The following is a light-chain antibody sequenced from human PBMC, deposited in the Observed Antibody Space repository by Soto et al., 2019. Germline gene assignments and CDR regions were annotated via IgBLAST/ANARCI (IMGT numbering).Light chain of an antibody. CDR3: RQATQFPGT. V-gene: IGKV2-24*01. CDR2: KIS. J-gene: IGKJ2*01. CDR1: QSLVHGDGNTY. Sequence: DIVMTQTPLSSPVTLGQPASISCRSSQSLVHGDGNTYLSWLQQRPGQPPRLLIYKISKRSSGVPDRFSGSGAGTDCTLKSSKGEAEDVGVYYCRQATQFPGTFGQGTRREIK.